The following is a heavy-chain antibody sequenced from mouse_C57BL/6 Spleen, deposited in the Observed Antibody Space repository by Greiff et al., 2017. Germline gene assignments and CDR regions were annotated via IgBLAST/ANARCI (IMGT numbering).Heavy chain of an antibody. V-gene: IGHV1-76*01. Sequence: QVQLQQSGAELVRPGASVKLSCKASGYTFTDYYINWVKQRPGQGLEWIARIYPGSGNTYYNEKFKGKATLTAEKSSSTAYMQLSSLTSEDSAVYFCATRLLRESPYWYFDVWGTGTTVTVSS. CDR1: GYTFTDYY. J-gene: IGHJ1*03. D-gene: IGHD1-1*01. CDR3: ATRLLRESPYWYFDV. CDR2: IYPGSGNT.